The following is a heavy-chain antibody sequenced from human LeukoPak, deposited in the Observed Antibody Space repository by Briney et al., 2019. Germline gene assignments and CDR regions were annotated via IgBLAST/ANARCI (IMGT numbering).Heavy chain of an antibody. CDR2: ISAYNGNT. CDR3: ARVDMIVVVSPFDY. J-gene: IGHJ4*02. V-gene: IGHV1-18*01. CDR1: GSTFTSYG. D-gene: IGHD3-22*01. Sequence: ASVKVSCKASGSTFTSYGTSWVRQAPGQGLEWMGWISAYNGNTNYAQKLQGRVTMTTDTSTSTAYMELRSLRSDDTAVYYCARVDMIVVVSPFDYWGQGTLVTVSS.